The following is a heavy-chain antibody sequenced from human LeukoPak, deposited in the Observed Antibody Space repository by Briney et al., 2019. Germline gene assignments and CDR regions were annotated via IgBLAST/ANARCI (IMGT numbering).Heavy chain of an antibody. D-gene: IGHD4-17*01. Sequence: GGSLRVSCAASGFTVSSNYMSWVRQAPGKGLEWVSVIYSGGSTYYADSVKGRFTISRDNSKNTLYLQMNSLRAEDTAVYYCALDYGDSSGDYWGQGTLVTVSS. CDR3: ALDYGDSSGDY. V-gene: IGHV3-53*01. CDR1: GFTVSSNY. J-gene: IGHJ4*02. CDR2: IYSGGST.